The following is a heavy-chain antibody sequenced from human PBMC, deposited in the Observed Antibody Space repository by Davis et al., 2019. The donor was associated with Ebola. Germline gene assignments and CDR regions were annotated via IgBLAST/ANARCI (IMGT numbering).Heavy chain of an antibody. CDR2: MNPNSGNT. J-gene: IGHJ4*02. CDR3: ARVVATWRVVDDY. V-gene: IGHV1-8*01. D-gene: IGHD2-21*01. CDR1: GYTFTSYD. Sequence: AASVKVSCKASGYTFTSYDINWVRQAAGQGLEWMGWMNPNSGNTGYAQKFQGRVTMTIETSTSTAYMELRSLKSDDTAVYYCARVVATWRVVDDYWGQGTLVTVSS.